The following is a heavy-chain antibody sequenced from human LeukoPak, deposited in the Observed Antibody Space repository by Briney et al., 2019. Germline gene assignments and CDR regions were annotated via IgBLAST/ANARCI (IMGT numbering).Heavy chain of an antibody. CDR3: ARRVTYNWFDP. V-gene: IGHV4-59*01. Sequence: PSETLSLTCTVSGGSISSYYWSWIRQPPGKGLEWIGYIYYSGSTNYNPSLKSRVTISVDTSKNQFSLKLSSVTAADTAVYYCARRVTYNWFDPWGQGTLVTVSS. J-gene: IGHJ5*02. D-gene: IGHD4-11*01. CDR2: IYYSGST. CDR1: GGSISSYY.